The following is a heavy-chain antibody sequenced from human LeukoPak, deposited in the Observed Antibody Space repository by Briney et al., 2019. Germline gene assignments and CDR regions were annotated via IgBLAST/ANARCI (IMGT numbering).Heavy chain of an antibody. V-gene: IGHV5-51*01. Sequence: KHGESLKISCKGSGYSFTSYWIGWVRQMPGKGLEWMGIIYPGGSDTRYSPSFQGQVTISADKSISTAYLQWSSLKASDTAMYYCARARDFYDSSGYYFVYFQHWGQGTLVTVSS. J-gene: IGHJ1*01. CDR2: IYPGGSDT. CDR1: GYSFTSYW. D-gene: IGHD3-22*01. CDR3: ARARDFYDSSGYYFVYFQH.